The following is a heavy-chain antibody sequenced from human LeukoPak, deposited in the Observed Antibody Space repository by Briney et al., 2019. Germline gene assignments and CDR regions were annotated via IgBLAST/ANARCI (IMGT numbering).Heavy chain of an antibody. CDR1: GFTFSSYG. J-gene: IGHJ3*02. Sequence: GGSQRLSCAASGFTFSSYGMHWVRQAPGKGLEWVAFIRYDGGNKYYADSVKGRFTISRDNSKHTPYLQMNSLRAEDTAVYYCASGGSHYLSDDAFDIWGQGTMVTVSS. CDR3: ASGGSHYLSDDAFDI. CDR2: IRYDGGNK. V-gene: IGHV3-30*02. D-gene: IGHD1-26*01.